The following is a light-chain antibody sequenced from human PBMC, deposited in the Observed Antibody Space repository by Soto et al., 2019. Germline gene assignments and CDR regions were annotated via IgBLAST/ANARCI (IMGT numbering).Light chain of an antibody. Sequence: EIVLTQSPGTLSLSPGERATLSCRPSQSVSSRYLAWYQQKPGQAPRLLIHGASSRATGIPDRFSGSGSGTDFILTISRLEPEDFAVYYCQQYGSSPLTFGGGTKVEIK. J-gene: IGKJ4*01. CDR3: QQYGSSPLT. CDR1: QSVSSRY. V-gene: IGKV3-20*01. CDR2: GAS.